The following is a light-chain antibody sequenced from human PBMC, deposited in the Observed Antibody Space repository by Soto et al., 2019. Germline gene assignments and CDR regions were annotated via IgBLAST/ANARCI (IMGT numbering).Light chain of an antibody. CDR1: QSIRSY. V-gene: IGKV1-39*01. CDR3: QQSYSTPWT. J-gene: IGKJ1*01. CDR2: AAS. Sequence: DIQMTQSPSSLSASVGDRVTITCRASQSIRSYLNWYQQKPGKAPKLLIYAASSLQSGVPSRFSGSGSGTDFTLTISSLQPEDCATYYCQQSYSTPWTFGQGIKVEIK.